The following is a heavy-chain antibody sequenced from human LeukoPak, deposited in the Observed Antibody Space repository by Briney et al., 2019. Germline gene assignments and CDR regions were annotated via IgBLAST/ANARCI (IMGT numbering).Heavy chain of an antibody. J-gene: IGHJ1*01. V-gene: IGHV3-23*01. CDR3: AKDRVGGSYHTVAVYFQH. CDR1: GFTFSSYA. CDR2: ISGSGGST. D-gene: IGHD1-26*01. Sequence: GGSLRLSCAASGFTFSSYAMSWVRQAPGKGLEWVSAISGSGGSTYYADSVKGRFTISRDNSKNTLYLQMNSLRAEDTAVYYCAKDRVGGSYHTVAVYFQHWGQGTLVTVSS.